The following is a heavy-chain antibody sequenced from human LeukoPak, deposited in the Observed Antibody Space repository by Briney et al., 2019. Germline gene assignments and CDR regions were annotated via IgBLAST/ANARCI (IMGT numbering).Heavy chain of an antibody. J-gene: IGHJ5*02. D-gene: IGHD3-22*01. CDR3: ARRDCDSIKCRGSNWFDP. V-gene: IGHV3-48*01. Sequence: GGSLRLSCAASGFTFSSYSMNWVRQAPGKGLGWVSYISNSGTTIYYADSVKGRFTISRDNAKNSLYLQMNSLRAEDTAVYYCARRDCDSIKCRGSNWFDPWGQGTLVSVSS. CDR2: ISNSGTTI. CDR1: GFTFSSYS.